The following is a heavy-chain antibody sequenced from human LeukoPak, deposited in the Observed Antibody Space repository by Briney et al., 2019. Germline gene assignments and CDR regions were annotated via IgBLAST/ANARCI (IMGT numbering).Heavy chain of an antibody. Sequence: GSLRLSCAASGFTFSSYSMNWVRQAPGKGLEWVSSISSSSSYIYYADSAKGRFTISRDNAGNSLSLQMDSLRVEDTAVYYCTRELLSLQQGLDYWGQGTLVTVSS. D-gene: IGHD2/OR15-2a*01. CDR2: ISSSSSYI. J-gene: IGHJ4*02. CDR3: TRELLSLQQGLDY. V-gene: IGHV3-21*01. CDR1: GFTFSSYS.